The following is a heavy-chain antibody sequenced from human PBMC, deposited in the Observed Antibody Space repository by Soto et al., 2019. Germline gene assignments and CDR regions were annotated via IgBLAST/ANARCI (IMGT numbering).Heavy chain of an antibody. Sequence: GGSLRLSCAASGFTFSSYSMNWVRQAPGKGLEWVAVISYDGSNKYYADSVKGRFTISRDNSKNTLYLQMNSLRAEDTAVYYCAKEGDYGENDASHYYYYGMDVWGQGTTVTVSS. CDR3: AKEGDYGENDASHYYYYGMDV. V-gene: IGHV3-30*18. D-gene: IGHD4-17*01. J-gene: IGHJ6*02. CDR2: ISYDGSNK. CDR1: GFTFSSYS.